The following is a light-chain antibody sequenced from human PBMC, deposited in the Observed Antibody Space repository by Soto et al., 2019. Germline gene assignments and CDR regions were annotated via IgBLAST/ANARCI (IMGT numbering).Light chain of an antibody. CDR3: QKYDSVPT. V-gene: IGKV1-27*01. Sequence: DSQMTRTPATLSASVGDSVTITCRASQNIRNWLAWYQQKPGKAPNPLIYAASTLQSGVPFRFSGSGSGTDFTLTISSLQPDDVATYYCQKYDSVPTFGQGTKVDIK. CDR1: QNIRNW. J-gene: IGKJ1*01. CDR2: AAS.